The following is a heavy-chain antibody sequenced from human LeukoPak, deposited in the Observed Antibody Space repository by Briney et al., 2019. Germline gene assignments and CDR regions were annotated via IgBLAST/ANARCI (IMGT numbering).Heavy chain of an antibody. D-gene: IGHD6-19*01. CDR2: IGTSGDT. CDR1: GFTFSSYD. J-gene: IGHJ4*02. Sequence: GGSLRLSCAASGFTFSSYDMHWVRQATGKGLEWVSVIGTSGDTYYAGSVKGRFTISRENAKNSLYLQMNSLTAGDTAVYFCSRVGSSGWPNYFYSWGEGTLVTVSS. CDR3: SRVGSSGWPNYFYS. V-gene: IGHV3-13*04.